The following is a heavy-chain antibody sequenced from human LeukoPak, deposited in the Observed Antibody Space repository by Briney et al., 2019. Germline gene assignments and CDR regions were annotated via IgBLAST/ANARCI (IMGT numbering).Heavy chain of an antibody. J-gene: IGHJ4*02. CDR2: GDYSGGT. D-gene: IGHD6-19*01. Sequence: PGGSLRLSCAGSGCTFSSYAMSWVRQAPGKGLEWIESGDYSGGTYYNPSLESRVTISADRSKNQISLKLNSVTAADTAVYYCARERGEDYSSGWSKRNYFANWGQRTRVTVSS. V-gene: IGHV4-39*07. CDR1: GCTFSSYA. CDR3: ARERGEDYSSGWSKRNYFAN.